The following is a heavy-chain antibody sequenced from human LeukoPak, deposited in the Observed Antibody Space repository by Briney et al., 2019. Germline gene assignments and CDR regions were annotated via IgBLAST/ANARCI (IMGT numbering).Heavy chain of an antibody. CDR2: ISSSSSTI. V-gene: IGHV3-48*01. Sequence: GGSLRLSCAASGFTFSSYSMNWVRQAPGKGLEWVSYISSSSSTIYYADSVKGRFTISRDNAKNSLYLQMNSQRAEDTAVYYCARAVRQLDFDYWGQGTLVTVSS. J-gene: IGHJ4*02. CDR1: GFTFSSYS. D-gene: IGHD6-6*01. CDR3: ARAVRQLDFDY.